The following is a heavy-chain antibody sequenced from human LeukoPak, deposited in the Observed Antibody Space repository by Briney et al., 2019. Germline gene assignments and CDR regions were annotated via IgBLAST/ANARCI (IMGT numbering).Heavy chain of an antibody. D-gene: IGHD3-22*01. Sequence: ASVKVSCKASGGTFSSYAISWVRQAPGQGLEWMGGIFPIFGTANYAQKFQGRVTITTDESTSTAYMELSSLRSEDTAVYYCARDYYDSSGKDDYWGQGTLVTVSS. CDR3: ARDYYDSSGKDDY. CDR1: GGTFSSYA. J-gene: IGHJ4*02. V-gene: IGHV1-69*05. CDR2: IFPIFGTA.